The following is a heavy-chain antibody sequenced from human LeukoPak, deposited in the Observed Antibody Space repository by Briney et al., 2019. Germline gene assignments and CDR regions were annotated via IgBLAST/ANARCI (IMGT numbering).Heavy chain of an antibody. D-gene: IGHD1-26*01. V-gene: IGHV1-2*02. Sequence: APVKVSCKASGYTFTDYYMHWVRQAPGQGLEWMGWINPNSGGTNYAQKFQGRVTMTRDTSISTAYVELSRLRSDDTAVYYCAREWEPYYYMDVWGKATTVTISS. CDR3: AREWEPYYYMDV. CDR1: GYTFTDYY. CDR2: INPNSGGT. J-gene: IGHJ6*03.